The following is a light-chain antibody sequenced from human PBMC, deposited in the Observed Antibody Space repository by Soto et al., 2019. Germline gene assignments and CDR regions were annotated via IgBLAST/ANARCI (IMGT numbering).Light chain of an antibody. CDR3: QSYDTSLSGWA. V-gene: IGLV1-40*01. CDR2: VNS. J-gene: IGLJ3*02. CDR1: SSNIGAGYD. Sequence: QSVLTQPPSVSGAPGQRVTISCTGSSSNIGAGYDVHWYQQLPGTAPKLLIYVNSNRPSGVPDRFSGSMSGTSASLAITGLQAEDEADYYCQSYDTSLSGWAFGGGTKVTVL.